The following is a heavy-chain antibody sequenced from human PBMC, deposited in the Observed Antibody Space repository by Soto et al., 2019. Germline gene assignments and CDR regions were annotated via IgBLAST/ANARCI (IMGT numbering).Heavy chain of an antibody. CDR3: VRDNTVLTVFGGKACYFMDV. Sequence: GSLGLACFAPGFTFSSYSMDWVRQAPGKGLEWVSCITGGGSYIYYADSVEGRFTISRDNARNSLFLQMNSLRAEDTAVYHCVRDNTVLTVFGGKACYFMDVWGQGTKVTVYS. V-gene: IGHV3-21*01. J-gene: IGHJ6*03. CDR1: GFTFSSYS. D-gene: IGHD2-8*01. CDR2: ITGGGSYI.